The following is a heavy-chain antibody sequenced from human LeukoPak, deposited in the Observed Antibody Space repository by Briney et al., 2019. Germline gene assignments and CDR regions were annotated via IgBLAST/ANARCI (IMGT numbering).Heavy chain of an antibody. J-gene: IGHJ5*02. V-gene: IGHV3-23*01. CDR3: AKDSTRKVAAAGTASFDP. Sequence: GGSLRLSCAASGFTFSSYAMSWVRQAPGKGLEWVSAISGSGGSTYYADSVKGRFTISRDNSKNTLYLQMNSLRAEDTAVYYCAKDSTRKVAAAGTASFDPWDQGTLVTVSS. D-gene: IGHD6-13*01. CDR2: ISGSGGST. CDR1: GFTFSSYA.